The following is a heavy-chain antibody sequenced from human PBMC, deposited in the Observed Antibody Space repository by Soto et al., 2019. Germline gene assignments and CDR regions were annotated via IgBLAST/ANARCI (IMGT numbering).Heavy chain of an antibody. D-gene: IGHD2-15*01. CDR2: INPNSGGT. V-gene: IGHV1-2*02. J-gene: IGHJ4*02. Sequence: RASVKVSCKASGYTFTGYYMHWVRQAPGQGLEWMGWINPNSGGTNYAQKFQGRVTMTRDTSISTAYMELSRLRSDDTAVYYCATTPRVVVVVAFVYWGQGTLVTVSS. CDR1: GYTFTGYY. CDR3: ATTPRVVVVVAFVY.